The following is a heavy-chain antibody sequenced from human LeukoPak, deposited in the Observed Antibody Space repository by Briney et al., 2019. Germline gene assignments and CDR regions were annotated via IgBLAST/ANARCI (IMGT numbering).Heavy chain of an antibody. CDR3: VKDRWVDY. CDR1: GFTISSYA. V-gene: IGHV3-64D*06. CDR2: ISSDGGST. J-gene: IGHJ4*02. Sequence: GGSLRLSCSVSGFTISSYAMHWVRQAPGKGLEYVSSISSDGGSTFYADPVKGRFTISRDNSKNTLSLQMSSLRTEDTAVYYCVKDRWVDYWGQGTLVTVSS. D-gene: IGHD4-23*01.